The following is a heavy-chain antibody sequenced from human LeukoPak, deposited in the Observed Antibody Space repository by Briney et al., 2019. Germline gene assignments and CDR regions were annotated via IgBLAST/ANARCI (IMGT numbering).Heavy chain of an antibody. Sequence: GGSLRLSCAASGFTFSCCAMSWVRQAPGKGLEWVSALVGSGSSTYYADSVKGRFTISRDNSKNTLYLQMNSLRAEDTAVYYCAKDRVRFSSRVDAFDIWGRGTMVTVSS. V-gene: IGHV3-23*01. CDR2: LVGSGSST. D-gene: IGHD6-13*01. CDR3: AKDRVRFSSRVDAFDI. CDR1: GFTFSCCA. J-gene: IGHJ3*02.